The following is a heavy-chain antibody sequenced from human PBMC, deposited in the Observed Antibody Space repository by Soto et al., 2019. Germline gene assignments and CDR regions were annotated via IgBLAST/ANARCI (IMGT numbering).Heavy chain of an antibody. CDR2: ISSSSSTI. Sequence: EVQLVESGGGLVQPGGSLRLSCAASGFTFSSYSMNWVRQAPGKGLEWVSYISSSSSTIYYADSVKGRFTISRDNAKNSLYLQMNSLRDEDTAVYYCAREDFWSCATTTQYGMDVWGQVTTVTVSS. CDR1: GFTFSSYS. CDR3: AREDFWSCATTTQYGMDV. D-gene: IGHD3-3*01. V-gene: IGHV3-48*02. J-gene: IGHJ6*02.